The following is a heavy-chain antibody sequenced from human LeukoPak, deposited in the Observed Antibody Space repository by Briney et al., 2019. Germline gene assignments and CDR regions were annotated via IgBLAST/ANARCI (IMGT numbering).Heavy chain of an antibody. CDR2: ISKSGGST. CDR3: ARKYSGTNPFDY. J-gene: IGHJ4*02. Sequence: GGSLRLSCAASGFTFNNYAMSWVRQAPGKGLEWVSGISKSGGSTYYADSVKGRFTISRDLSKNTLYLQMNSLRAEDTALYYCARKYSGTNPFDYWGQGTLVTVSS. D-gene: IGHD1-26*01. CDR1: GFTFNNYA. V-gene: IGHV3-23*01.